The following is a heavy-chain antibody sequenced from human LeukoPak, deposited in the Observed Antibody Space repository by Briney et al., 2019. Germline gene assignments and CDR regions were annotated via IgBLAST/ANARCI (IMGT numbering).Heavy chain of an antibody. CDR1: GGTFSSYA. V-gene: IGHV1-69*05. J-gene: IGHJ4*02. CDR2: IIPIFGTA. CDR3: ARERAYCGGDCFYDY. Sequence: SVKVSCKASGGTFSSYAISWVRQAPGQGREWMGGIIPIFGTANYAQKFQGRVTITTDESTSTAYMELSSLRSEDTAVYYCARERAYCGGDCFYDYWGQGTLVTVSS. D-gene: IGHD2-21*02.